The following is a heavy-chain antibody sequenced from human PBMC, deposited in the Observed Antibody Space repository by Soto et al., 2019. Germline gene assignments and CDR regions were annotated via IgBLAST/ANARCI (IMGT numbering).Heavy chain of an antibody. CDR3: ARVVGETAVVNWLDP. CDR2: IDPSDSYT. Sequence: PGESLKISCKASGYSFTSYWITWVRQTPEKGLEWMGRIDPSDSYTNYSPSFQGHITISTDKSISTVYLQWSSLKASDTAMYYCARVVGETAVVNWLDPWGQGTLVTVSS. J-gene: IGHJ5*02. CDR1: GYSFTSYW. D-gene: IGHD5-18*01. V-gene: IGHV5-10-1*01.